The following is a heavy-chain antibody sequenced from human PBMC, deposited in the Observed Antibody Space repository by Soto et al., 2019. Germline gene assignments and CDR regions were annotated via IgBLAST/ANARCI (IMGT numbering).Heavy chain of an antibody. Sequence: GASVKVSCKASGGTFSSYTISWVRQAPGQGLEWMGRIIPILGIANYAQKFQGRVTITADKSTSTAYMELSSLRSEDTAVYYCARARTKGGYYYFTSEYFQHWGQGTLVTVSS. CDR1: GGTFSSYT. J-gene: IGHJ1*01. CDR2: IIPILGIA. CDR3: ARARTKGGYYYFTSEYFQH. V-gene: IGHV1-69*02. D-gene: IGHD3-22*01.